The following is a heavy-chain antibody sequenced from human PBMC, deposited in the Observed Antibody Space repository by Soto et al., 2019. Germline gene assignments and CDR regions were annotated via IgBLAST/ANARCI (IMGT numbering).Heavy chain of an antibody. J-gene: IGHJ4*02. Sequence: QVQLVESGGGAVQPGRSLRLSCAASGFTFSSYGMHWVRQAPGKGLEWVAVISYDGSNKYYVDSVKGRFTISRDNSKNTLYLQMNSLRAEDTAVYYCAKDRYYYDSSGYDYWGQGTLVTVSS. CDR2: ISYDGSNK. CDR3: AKDRYYYDSSGYDY. D-gene: IGHD3-22*01. V-gene: IGHV3-30*18. CDR1: GFTFSSYG.